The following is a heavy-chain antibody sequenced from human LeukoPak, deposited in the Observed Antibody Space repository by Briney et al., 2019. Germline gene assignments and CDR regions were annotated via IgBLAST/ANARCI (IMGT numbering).Heavy chain of an antibody. Sequence: SETLSLTCTVSGGSSMGSYWTWIRQSPGKGLEWIGYVYNTVDVNYSPSFQSRVTISVDMFKNYFSLSLKSVTAADTAIYYCVRSRPYDTTGYNPTYYFDSWGQGALVTVSS. D-gene: IGHD3-22*01. J-gene: IGHJ4*02. CDR1: GGSSMGSY. CDR2: VYNTVDV. CDR3: VRSRPYDTTGYNPTYYFDS. V-gene: IGHV4-59*01.